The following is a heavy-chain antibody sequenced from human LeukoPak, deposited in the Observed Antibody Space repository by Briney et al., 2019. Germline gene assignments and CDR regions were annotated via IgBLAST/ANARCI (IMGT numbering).Heavy chain of an antibody. CDR1: GFTFSNAW. V-gene: IGHV3-15*01. J-gene: IGHJ6*03. CDR3: STDYYYNSGSYYYMDV. CDR2: IKTKTDGGTT. Sequence: GGSLRLSCAASGFTFSNAWMSWVRQAPGKGLEWIGRIKTKTDGGTTDFAAPVKGRFTISRDDSKNTLYLQMNSLKTGDTAVYYCSTDYYYNSGSYYYMDVWGKGTTVTVSS. D-gene: IGHD3-10*01.